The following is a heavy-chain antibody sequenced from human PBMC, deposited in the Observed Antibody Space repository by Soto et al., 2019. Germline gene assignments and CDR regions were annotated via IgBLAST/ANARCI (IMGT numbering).Heavy chain of an antibody. V-gene: IGHV5-51*03. Sequence: EVQLVQSGAEVKKPGESLKISCKGSGYSFTSYWIGWVRQMPGKGLEWMGIIYPGDSDTRYSPSFQGQVTISADKSISTAYLQWSSLKASDTAMYYCATTLNLYCSSTSCYEGPDDFDIWGQGTMVTVSS. CDR1: GYSFTSYW. J-gene: IGHJ3*02. CDR3: ATTLNLYCSSTSCYEGPDDFDI. D-gene: IGHD2-2*01. CDR2: IYPGDSDT.